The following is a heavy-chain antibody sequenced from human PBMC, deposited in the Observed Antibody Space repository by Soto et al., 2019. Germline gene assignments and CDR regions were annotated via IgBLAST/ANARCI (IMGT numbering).Heavy chain of an antibody. J-gene: IGHJ6*02. Sequence: GGSLRLSCAASGFTFSSYGVHWVRQAPGKGLEWVAVIWYDGSNKYYADSVKGRFTISRDNSKNTLYLQMNSLRAEDTAVYYCARGFGELIYYYYYGMDVWGQGTTVTVSS. CDR3: ARGFGELIYYYYYGMDV. CDR1: GFTFSSYG. CDR2: IWYDGSNK. V-gene: IGHV3-33*08. D-gene: IGHD3-10*01.